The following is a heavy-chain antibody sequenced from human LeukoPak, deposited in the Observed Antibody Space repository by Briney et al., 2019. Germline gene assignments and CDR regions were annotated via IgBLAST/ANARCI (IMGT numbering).Heavy chain of an antibody. CDR3: ARQQDGARYDSSGLPRSAFDI. CDR1: GFTFSSYG. Sequence: GGSLRLSCAASGFTFSSYGMSWVRQAPGKGLEWVSVIYSGGSTYYADSVKGRFTISRDNSKNTLYLQMNSLRAEDTAVYYCARQQDGARYDSSGLPRSAFDIWGQGTMVTVSS. D-gene: IGHD3-22*01. J-gene: IGHJ3*02. CDR2: IYSGGST. V-gene: IGHV3-23*03.